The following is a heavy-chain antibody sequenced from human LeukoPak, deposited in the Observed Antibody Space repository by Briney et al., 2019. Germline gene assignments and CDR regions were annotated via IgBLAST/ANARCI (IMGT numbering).Heavy chain of an antibody. CDR1: GYTFTGYY. J-gene: IGHJ4*02. V-gene: IGHV1-2*02. CDR3: ARYGRAMVPYYFDY. D-gene: IGHD5-18*01. CDR2: INPNSGGT. Sequence: ASVKVSCKASGYTFTGYYLHWVRQAPGQGLEWTGWINPNSGGTNYAQKFQGRVTMTRDTSISTAYMELNRLRSDDTAVYYCARYGRAMVPYYFDYWGQGTLVTVSS.